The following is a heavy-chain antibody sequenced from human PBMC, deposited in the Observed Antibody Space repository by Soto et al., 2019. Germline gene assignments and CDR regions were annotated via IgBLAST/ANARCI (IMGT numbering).Heavy chain of an antibody. CDR3: ARMKVAAAGTGYYYYYYGMDV. CDR1: GGTFSSYA. D-gene: IGHD6-13*01. CDR2: IIPIFGTA. Sequence: QVQLVQSGPEVKKPGSSVKISCKTSGGTFSSYAISWVRQAPGQGLEWMGGIIPIFGTAHYAQKFQGRVMITADESTSTAYMELSSLRSEDNALYYCARMKVAAAGTGYYYYYYGMDVWGHGSTVTVSS. J-gene: IGHJ6*01. V-gene: IGHV1-69*01.